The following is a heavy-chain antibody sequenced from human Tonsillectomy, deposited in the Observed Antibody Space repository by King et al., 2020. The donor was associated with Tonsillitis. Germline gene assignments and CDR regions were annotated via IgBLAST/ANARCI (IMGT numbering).Heavy chain of an antibody. V-gene: IGHV5-51*01. D-gene: IGHD4-23*01. J-gene: IGHJ4*02. CDR1: GYTFSRYW. CDR2: INPDDSET. Sequence: QLVQSGAEVKKAGESLKISCKGSGYTFSRYWIGWVRQMPGKGLEWMGIINPDDSETRYSPSLKGQISISADNSINTAFLQWRSLRASDTAVFYCVRSDFGGNSALNYWGRGTLVTVSS. CDR3: VRSDFGGNSALNY.